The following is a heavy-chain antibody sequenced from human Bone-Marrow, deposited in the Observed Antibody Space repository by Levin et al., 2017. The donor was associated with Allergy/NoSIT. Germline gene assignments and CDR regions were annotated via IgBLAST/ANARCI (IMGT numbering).Heavy chain of an antibody. J-gene: IGHJ4*02. Sequence: KAGESLKISCAASGFTFSSYSMIWVRQAPGKGLEWVSSISSTTQYIYYADSVRGRFTISRDSAKNSLYLQMNSLRAEDTAVYYCARGDYGGNSGFYFDYWGQGTLVTVSS. CDR1: GFTFSSYS. D-gene: IGHD4-23*01. CDR2: ISSTTQYI. CDR3: ARGDYGGNSGFYFDY. V-gene: IGHV3-21*01.